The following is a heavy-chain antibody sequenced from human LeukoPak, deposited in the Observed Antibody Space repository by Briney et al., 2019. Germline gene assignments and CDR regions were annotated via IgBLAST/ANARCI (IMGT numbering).Heavy chain of an antibody. J-gene: IGHJ4*02. D-gene: IGHD6-19*01. V-gene: IGHV3-30*03. Sequence: GRSLRLSCAASGFTFSSYGMHWVRQAPGKGLEWVAVISYDGGNKYYADSVKGRFTISRDNSKNTLYLQTNSLRPEDTAVYYCARGRSVTGSTIIDYWGQGTLVTVSS. CDR1: GFTFSSYG. CDR2: ISYDGGNK. CDR3: ARGRSVTGSTIIDY.